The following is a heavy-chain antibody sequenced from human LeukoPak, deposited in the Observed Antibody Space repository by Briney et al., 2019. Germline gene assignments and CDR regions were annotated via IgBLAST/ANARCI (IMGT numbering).Heavy chain of an antibody. D-gene: IGHD6-19*01. Sequence: GGSLRLSCAASGFTFSAYWMSWVRQAPGKGLEWVANIKQDGIEKYYVDSVKGRFTISRDNAKNSLYLQMNSLKTEDTAVYYCTRDRRRTSIAVFLLQVDFDYWGQGTLVTVSS. J-gene: IGHJ4*02. CDR3: TRDRRRTSIAVFLLQVDFDY. V-gene: IGHV3-7*03. CDR2: IKQDGIEK. CDR1: GFTFSAYW.